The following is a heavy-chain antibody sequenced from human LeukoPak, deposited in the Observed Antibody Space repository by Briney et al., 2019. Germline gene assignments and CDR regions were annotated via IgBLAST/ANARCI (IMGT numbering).Heavy chain of an antibody. J-gene: IGHJ5*02. V-gene: IGHV4-39*01. CDR2: IYYSGST. Sequence: PSETLSLTCTVSGGSISSSSYYWGWIRQPPGKGLEWIGSIYYSGSTYYNPSLKSRVTISVDTSKNQFSLKLSSVTAADTAVYYCARHSSSSSAYNWFDPWGQGTLVTVSS. CDR1: GGSISSSSYY. CDR3: ARHSSSSSAYNWFDP. D-gene: IGHD6-6*01.